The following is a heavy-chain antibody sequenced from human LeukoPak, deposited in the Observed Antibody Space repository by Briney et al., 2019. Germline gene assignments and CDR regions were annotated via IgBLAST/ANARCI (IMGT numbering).Heavy chain of an antibody. J-gene: IGHJ6*04. D-gene: IGHD3-9*01. V-gene: IGHV1-3*01. Sequence: GASLKVSCKASGYTFTSYAMHWVREAPGQRLERMGWINAGNGNTKYSQKFQGRVTITRDTSASTAYMELSSLRSEDTAVYYCARDLNVLRYFDWLFPADGMDVWGKGTTVTVSS. CDR1: GYTFTSYA. CDR2: INAGNGNT. CDR3: ARDLNVLRYFDWLFPADGMDV.